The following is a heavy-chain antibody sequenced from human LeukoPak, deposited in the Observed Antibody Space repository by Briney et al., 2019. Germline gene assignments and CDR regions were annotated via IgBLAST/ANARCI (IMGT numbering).Heavy chain of an antibody. Sequence: GGSLRLSCAASGFTFSSYGMHWVRQAPGKGLEWVAFVRYDGSNKYYADSVKGRFTISRDNSKNTLYLQMNSLRAEDTAVYYCAKDTRIWGISSGSYPLDYWGQGTLVTVSS. D-gene: IGHD1-26*01. V-gene: IGHV3-30*02. CDR3: AKDTRIWGISSGSYPLDY. CDR2: VRYDGSNK. CDR1: GFTFSSYG. J-gene: IGHJ4*02.